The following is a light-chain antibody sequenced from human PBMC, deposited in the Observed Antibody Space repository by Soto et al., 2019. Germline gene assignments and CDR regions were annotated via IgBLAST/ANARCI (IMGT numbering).Light chain of an antibody. CDR2: TAS. Sequence: DLQMTQSPSSVSASVGDRVSITCRASQGISSWLAWYQQKPGRAPKLLIYTASSWQSGVPSRFSGNGSGTDFTLTINSLQPEDVATYYWQQANSFPLTFGGGTKVEIK. J-gene: IGKJ4*01. CDR1: QGISSW. CDR3: QQANSFPLT. V-gene: IGKV1-12*01.